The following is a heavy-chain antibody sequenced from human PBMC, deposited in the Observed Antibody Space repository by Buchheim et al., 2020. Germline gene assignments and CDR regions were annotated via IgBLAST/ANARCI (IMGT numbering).Heavy chain of an antibody. Sequence: QVQLQQWGAGLLKPSETLSLTCAVYGGSFSGYYWSWIRQPPGKGLEWIGEINHSGSTNYNPSLKSRVTISVETYKNQFSRKLSSVTAADTAVYYCARARGIVVVPFDYWGQGTL. D-gene: IGHD3-22*01. CDR2: INHSGST. V-gene: IGHV4-34*01. J-gene: IGHJ4*02. CDR3: ARARGIVVVPFDY. CDR1: GGSFSGYY.